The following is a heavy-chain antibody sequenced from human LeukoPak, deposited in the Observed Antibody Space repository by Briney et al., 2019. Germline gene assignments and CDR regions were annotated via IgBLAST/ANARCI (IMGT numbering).Heavy chain of an antibody. CDR3: ARGGGSYPFDY. Sequence: SETLSLTCAVYGGSFSGYYWSWIRQPPGKGLEWIGEINHSGSTNYSPSLKSRVTISVDTSKNQFSLKLGSVTAADTAVYYCARGGGSYPFDYWGQGTLVTVSS. D-gene: IGHD1-26*01. CDR2: INHSGST. CDR1: GGSFSGYY. J-gene: IGHJ4*02. V-gene: IGHV4-34*01.